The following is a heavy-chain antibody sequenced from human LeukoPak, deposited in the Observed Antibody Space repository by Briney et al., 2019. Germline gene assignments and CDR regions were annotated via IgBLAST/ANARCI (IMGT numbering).Heavy chain of an antibody. Sequence: PSETLSLTCTVSGGSISSSSYYWGWIRQPPGKGPEWIGSIYYSGSTYYNPSPKSRVTISVDTSKNQFSLKLSSVTAADTAVYYCARHWAIAARPRWFDPWGQGTLVTVSS. V-gene: IGHV4-39*01. D-gene: IGHD6-6*01. J-gene: IGHJ5*02. CDR1: GGSISSSSYY. CDR3: ARHWAIAARPRWFDP. CDR2: IYYSGST.